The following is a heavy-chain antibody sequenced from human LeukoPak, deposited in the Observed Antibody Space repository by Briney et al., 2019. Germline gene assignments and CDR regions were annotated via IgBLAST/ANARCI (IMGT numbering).Heavy chain of an antibody. Sequence: KPSETLSLTCAVYGGSFSGYYWSWIRQPPGKGLEWIGEINHSGSTNYNPSLKSRVTISVDTSKNQFSLKLSSVTAADTAVYYCATSSGWLRYYYYGMDVWGQGTTVTVSS. D-gene: IGHD6-19*01. J-gene: IGHJ6*02. CDR1: GGSFSGYY. V-gene: IGHV4-34*01. CDR3: ATSSGWLRYYYYGMDV. CDR2: INHSGST.